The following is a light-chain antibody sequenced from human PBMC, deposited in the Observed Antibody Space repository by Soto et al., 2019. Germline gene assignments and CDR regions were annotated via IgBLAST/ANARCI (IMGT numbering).Light chain of an antibody. Sequence: EIVLTQSPGTLSLSPGERATLSCRASQSVSSRFLAWYQQKPGQAPRLLMYGASNRATGIPDRFSGTGSGTDFTLTLSDVQPEDFALYYCHQRQSWPRTFGQGTKVDIK. CDR1: QSVSSRF. J-gene: IGKJ1*01. V-gene: IGKV3-20*01. CDR3: HQRQSWPRT. CDR2: GAS.